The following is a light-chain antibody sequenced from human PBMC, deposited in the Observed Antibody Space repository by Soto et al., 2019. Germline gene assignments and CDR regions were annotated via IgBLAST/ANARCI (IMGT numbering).Light chain of an antibody. CDR2: DVS. CDR3: CSFAGSYTFDVV. J-gene: IGLJ2*01. Sequence: QSALTQPRSVSGSPGQSVTISCTGSSSDVGDFNYVSWYQQHPGNAPKLMIYDVSKRPSGVPDRFSGSKSGNTASLTISGLQAADEADYYCCSFAGSYTFDVVFGGGTKVTVL. V-gene: IGLV2-11*01. CDR1: SSDVGDFNY.